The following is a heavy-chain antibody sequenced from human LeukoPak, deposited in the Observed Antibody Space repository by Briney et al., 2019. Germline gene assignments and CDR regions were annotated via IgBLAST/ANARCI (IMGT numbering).Heavy chain of an antibody. CDR1: GGSFSSPY. CDR3: ARDPTTVTKGLDI. Sequence: PSETLSLTCTVSGGSFSSPYWSWLRQPPGKGLEWIGYISYIGSTNYNPSLKSRVTISVDTSKSQFSLRLSSVTAADTAVYYCARDPTTVTKGLDIWGQGTMVTVSS. V-gene: IGHV4-59*11. J-gene: IGHJ3*02. D-gene: IGHD4-17*01. CDR2: ISYIGST.